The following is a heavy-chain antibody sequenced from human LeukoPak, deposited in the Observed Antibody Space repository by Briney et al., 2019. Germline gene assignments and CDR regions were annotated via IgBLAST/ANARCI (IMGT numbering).Heavy chain of an antibody. CDR1: GFTFSSNG. Sequence: PGGSLSLSCAAYGFTFSSNGMDWVGQAPGKGLEWLAFTRYDGTNKYYADSVKGRFTMSRDNSTTTLYLQMDSLRAAATAAYYWAREPWGAKGAAWCRDVWGQGTTVTVSS. D-gene: IGHD6-13*01. CDR2: TRYDGTNK. J-gene: IGHJ6*02. V-gene: IGHV3-30*02. CDR3: AREPWGAKGAAWCRDV.